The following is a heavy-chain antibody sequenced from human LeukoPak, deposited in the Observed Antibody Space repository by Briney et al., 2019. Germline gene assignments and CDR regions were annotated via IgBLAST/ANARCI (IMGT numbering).Heavy chain of an antibody. V-gene: IGHV3-53*01. Sequence: GGSLRHSCAASGFTVSNKYMSWVRQAPGKGLECVSVIYNGGNTYYADSVKGRFTISRENSKNTLYLQMNSLRAEDTAIYYCARGGASELYYFDYWGQGTLVTVSS. CDR3: ARGGASELYYFDY. CDR2: IYNGGNT. D-gene: IGHD2-15*01. CDR1: GFTVSNKY. J-gene: IGHJ4*02.